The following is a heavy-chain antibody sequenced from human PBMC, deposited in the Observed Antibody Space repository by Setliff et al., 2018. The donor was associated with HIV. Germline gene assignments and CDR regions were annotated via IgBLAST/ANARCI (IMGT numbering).Heavy chain of an antibody. Sequence: ASVKVSCKVSGYTLTEVSMHWVRQAPKKGLEWMGYFDREEGERLYAQKFQGRVTWTEDTSTDTAHMDLRFEDTAIYYCASGGGREALRATAQLPHSWGQGTLVTVSS. CDR1: GYTLTEVS. D-gene: IGHD1-1*01. CDR2: FDREEGER. V-gene: IGHV1-24*01. J-gene: IGHJ4*02. CDR3: ASGGGREALRATAQLPHS.